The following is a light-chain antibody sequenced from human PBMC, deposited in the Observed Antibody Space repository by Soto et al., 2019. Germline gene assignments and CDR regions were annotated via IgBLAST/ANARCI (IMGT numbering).Light chain of an antibody. V-gene: IGKV1-16*01. J-gene: IGKJ4*02. CDR1: QDIGNS. CDR2: SVS. CDR3: QQYKTYPLT. Sequence: IQMTQSPSSLSASVGDTVTLTCRASQDIGNSLAWLQQKPGRAPKSLISSVSSLQSGVPSRFSGSRYGADFPLTISNLQPEDFATYYCQQYKTYPLTFXGGTKVDIK.